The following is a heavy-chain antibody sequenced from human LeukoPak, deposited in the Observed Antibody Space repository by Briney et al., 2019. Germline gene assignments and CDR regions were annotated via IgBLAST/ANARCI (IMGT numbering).Heavy chain of an antibody. J-gene: IGHJ4*02. CDR2: INPHSGGT. Sequence: ASVKVSCKTSGYTFTGYYMHWVRQAPGQGLEWMGWINPHSGGTNYAQKFQGGVTMTRDTSITTAYMELSSLRSDDTAVYYCARDVGEYCSSTNCYASHYWGQGTLVTVSS. CDR1: GYTFTGYY. V-gene: IGHV1-2*02. D-gene: IGHD2-2*01. CDR3: ARDVGEYCSSTNCYASHY.